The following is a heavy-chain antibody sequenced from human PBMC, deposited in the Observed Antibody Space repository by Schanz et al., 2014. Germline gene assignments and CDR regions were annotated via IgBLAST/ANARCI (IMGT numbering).Heavy chain of an antibody. CDR2: IWNNGVTK. D-gene: IGHD4-17*01. V-gene: IGHV3-33*01. CDR1: GFSLNTYG. Sequence: QAQLMESGGGVVQPGTSLILSCSASGFSLNTYGIHWFRQPAGKGLEWVAVIWNNGVTKYYADSVRGRFTISRDRFQNTLYLRMSSLRAEDTAVYCCARARFDYGEVDYWGQGTLVTVSS. J-gene: IGHJ4*02. CDR3: ARARFDYGEVDY.